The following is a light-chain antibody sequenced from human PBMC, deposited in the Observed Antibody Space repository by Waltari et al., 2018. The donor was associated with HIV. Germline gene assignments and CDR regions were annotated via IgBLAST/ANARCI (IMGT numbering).Light chain of an antibody. V-gene: IGLV2-14*03. Sequence: QSALTQPASVSGSPGQSITISCTGPSSDVGSTKDVSWHQPYPGEAPTLIIPDVNDRPSGISNRFSGSKSGNMASLTISGLQTEDEADYYCSSYTSSSTYVFGTGTRVTVL. J-gene: IGLJ1*01. CDR1: SSDVGSTKD. CDR2: DVN. CDR3: SSYTSSSTYV.